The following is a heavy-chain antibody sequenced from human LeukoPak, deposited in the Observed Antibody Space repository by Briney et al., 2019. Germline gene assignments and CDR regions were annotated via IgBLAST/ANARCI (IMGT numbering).Heavy chain of an antibody. V-gene: IGHV1-24*01. D-gene: IGHD4-17*01. CDR3: ATDFGWGTVTTWHAFDI. CDR2: FDPEDGET. J-gene: IGHJ3*02. Sequence: ASVKVSCKVSGYTLTELSMHWVLQAPGKGLEWMGGFDPEDGETIYAQKFQGRVTMTEDTSTDTAYMELSSLRSEDTAVYYCATDFGWGTVTTWHAFDIWGQGTMVTVSS. CDR1: GYTLTELS.